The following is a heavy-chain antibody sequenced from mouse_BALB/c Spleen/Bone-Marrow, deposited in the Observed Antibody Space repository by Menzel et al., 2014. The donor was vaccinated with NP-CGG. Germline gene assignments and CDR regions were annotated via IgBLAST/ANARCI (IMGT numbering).Heavy chain of an antibody. CDR2: IWAGGST. D-gene: IGHD1-1*01. CDR1: EFSLTSYG. V-gene: IGHV2-9*02. CDR3: ARGGSSRAWFAY. Sequence: VQGVESGPGLVSPSQSLSITCTVSEFSLTSYGLHWVRQPPGKGLEWLGVIWAGGSTNYNSALMSRLSISKDNSKSQVFLKMNSLQTDDTAMYYCARGGSSRAWFAYWGQGTLVTVSA. J-gene: IGHJ3*01.